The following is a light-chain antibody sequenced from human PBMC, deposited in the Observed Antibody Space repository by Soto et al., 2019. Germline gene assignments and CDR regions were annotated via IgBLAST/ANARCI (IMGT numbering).Light chain of an antibody. J-gene: IGLJ1*01. CDR2: DDD. Sequence: QSVMTQPPSVSAAPGQRVTISCSGSSSNIGGNSVSWYQQLPGTPPKLLIYDDDKRPSGIPDRFSGSKSGTPATLGITGFQTGDEADYYCGSWDSSLSAYVFGTGTKVTVL. CDR3: GSWDSSLSAYV. CDR1: SSNIGGNS. V-gene: IGLV1-51*01.